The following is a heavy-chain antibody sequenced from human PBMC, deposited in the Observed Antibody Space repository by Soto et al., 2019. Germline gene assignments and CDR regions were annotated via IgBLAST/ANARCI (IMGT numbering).Heavy chain of an antibody. J-gene: IGHJ4*02. CDR2: ISSSTDYI. D-gene: IGHD3-22*01. V-gene: IGHV3-21*01. CDR1: GFTFSSYG. CDR3: ARVYYYDSSGFLI. Sequence: GSLRLSCAASGFTFSSYGMNWVRQALGKGLEWVSSISSSTDYIYYADSVKGRFTISRDNAKNSLYLQMNSLRAEDSAVYYCARVYYYDSSGFLIWGQGTLVTVSS.